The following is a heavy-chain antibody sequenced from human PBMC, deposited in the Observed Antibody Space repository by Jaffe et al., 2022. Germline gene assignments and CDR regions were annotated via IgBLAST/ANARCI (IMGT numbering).Heavy chain of an antibody. CDR2: INHSGST. J-gene: IGHJ4*02. V-gene: IGHV4-34*01. D-gene: IGHD5-12*01. Sequence: QVQLQQWGAGLLKPSETLSLTCAVYGGSFSGYYWSWIRQPPGKGLEWIGEINHSGSTNYNPSLKSRVTISVDTSKNQFSLKLSSVTAADTAVYYCARGREWLRRHFDYWGQGTLVTVSS. CDR1: GGSFSGYY. CDR3: ARGREWLRRHFDY.